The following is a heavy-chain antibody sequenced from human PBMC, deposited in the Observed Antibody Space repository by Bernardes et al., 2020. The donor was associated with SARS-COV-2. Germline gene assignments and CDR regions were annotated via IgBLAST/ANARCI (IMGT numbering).Heavy chain of an antibody. J-gene: IGHJ4*02. Sequence: GGSLRLSCAASGFSFSSHTMHWVRQASGKGLEWVSSLTSSSSYIFYADSVKGRFTISRDNAKNALYLQMNSLRDEDTARYFCARGPPDILATPREEYWGQGALVNVSS. D-gene: IGHD5-12*01. CDR1: GFSFSSHT. CDR3: ARGPPDILATPREEY. CDR2: LTSSSSYI. V-gene: IGHV3-21*01.